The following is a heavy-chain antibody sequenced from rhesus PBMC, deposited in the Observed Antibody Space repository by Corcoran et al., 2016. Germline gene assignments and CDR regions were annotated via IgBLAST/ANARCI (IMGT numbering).Heavy chain of an antibody. CDR3: ARTTELGIPFDY. V-gene: IGHV4-173*01. J-gene: IGHJ4*01. CDR2: ISGSGGNT. D-gene: IGHD5-42*01. CDR1: GGSISSDH. Sequence: QLQLQESGPGLVKPSETLSLTCAVSGGSISSDHRSWIRQPPGKGLEWIGRISGSGGNTDYNPSLKSRVTISIATSKNQFSLRLRSVTAADTAVYYCARTTELGIPFDYWGQGVQVTVSS.